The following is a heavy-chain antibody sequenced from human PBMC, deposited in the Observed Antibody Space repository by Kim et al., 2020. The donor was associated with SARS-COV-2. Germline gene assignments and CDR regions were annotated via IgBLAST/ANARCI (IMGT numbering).Heavy chain of an antibody. CDR1: GFSFSDAW. CDR2: IQPDGSED. V-gene: IGHV3-7*01. D-gene: IGHD3-16*01. Sequence: GGSLRLSCAASGFSFSDAWMNWVRQAPGKGLEWVANIQPDGSEDYYADSVKDRFIIFRDNGRKLLYPQMTTLRAEDTAVYYCMGVGAISGHGTTVTVSS. CDR3: MGVGAI. J-gene: IGHJ3*02.